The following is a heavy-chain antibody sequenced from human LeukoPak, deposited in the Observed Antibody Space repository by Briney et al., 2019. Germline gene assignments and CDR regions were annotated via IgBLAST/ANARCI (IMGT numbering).Heavy chain of an antibody. CDR2: LFCGGTT. CDR3: ARGGPSSRWFDP. D-gene: IGHD2-2*01. V-gene: IGHV4-59*01. J-gene: IGHJ5*02. Sequence: SETLSLTCTVSAGSISRDHWSWIRQPPGRGLEWIGYLFCGGTTDYNPSLKSRITISVDTSRKQFSLNLNSVTAADTAVYYCARGGPSSRWFDPWGQGTLVTVSA. CDR1: AGSISRDH.